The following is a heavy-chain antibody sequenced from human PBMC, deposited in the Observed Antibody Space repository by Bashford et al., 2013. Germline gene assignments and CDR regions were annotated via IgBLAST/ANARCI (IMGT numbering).Heavy chain of an antibody. CDR1: GGSFSGYY. V-gene: IGHV4-34*01. D-gene: IGHD2-21*02. Sequence: SETLSLTCAVYGGSFSGYYWSWIRQPPGKGLEWIGGTNHRRSTNYNPSLTSRVTISVDTSKNQFSLKLSSVTAADTAVYYCARVHCGGDCYSGTYYFDYVGPREPWSPSPQ. CDR2: TNHRRST. J-gene: IGHJ4*02. CDR3: ARVHCGGDCYSGTYYFDY.